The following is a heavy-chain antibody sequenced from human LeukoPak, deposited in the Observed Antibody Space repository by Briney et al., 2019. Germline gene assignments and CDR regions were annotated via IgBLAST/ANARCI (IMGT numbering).Heavy chain of an antibody. Sequence: GGSLRLSCAASGFTFSSYWMHWVRQTPGKGLVWVSRINNDGSLTNYADSVKGRFTPSRDNSNNTLYLQMNSLRAEDTGLYYCASAREYCSGSNCYDYFQHWGQGTLVTVSS. J-gene: IGHJ1*01. V-gene: IGHV3-74*01. CDR1: GFTFSSYW. CDR2: INNDGSLT. CDR3: ASAREYCSGSNCYDYFQH. D-gene: IGHD2-15*01.